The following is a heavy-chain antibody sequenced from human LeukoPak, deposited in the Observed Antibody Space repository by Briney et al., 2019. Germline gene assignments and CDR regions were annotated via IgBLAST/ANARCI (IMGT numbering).Heavy chain of an antibody. D-gene: IGHD3-10*01. J-gene: IGHJ4*02. Sequence: PGGSLRLSCAASGFTFSSYGMHWVRQAPGKGLEWVAFIRYDGSNKYYADSVKGRFTIYRDNSKNTLYLQMNSLRAEDTAVYYCAKDHYGSGSYPDYWGQGTLVTVSS. V-gene: IGHV3-30*02. CDR2: IRYDGSNK. CDR1: GFTFSSYG. CDR3: AKDHYGSGSYPDY.